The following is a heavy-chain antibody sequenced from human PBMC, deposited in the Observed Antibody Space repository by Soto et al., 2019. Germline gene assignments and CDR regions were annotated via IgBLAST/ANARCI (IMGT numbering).Heavy chain of an antibody. V-gene: IGHV4-39*01. CDR2: IYYSGST. Sequence: SQTQSLPCTVAGGSIRNSSYYWSWIRKPPGKGLEWIGSIYYSGSTYYNPSLKSRVTISVDTSKNQFSLKLSSVTAADTAVYYCARGYYGSGSYYYYYYMDVWGKGTTVTVSS. J-gene: IGHJ6*03. D-gene: IGHD3-10*01. CDR3: ARGYYGSGSYYYYYYMDV. CDR1: GGSIRNSSYY.